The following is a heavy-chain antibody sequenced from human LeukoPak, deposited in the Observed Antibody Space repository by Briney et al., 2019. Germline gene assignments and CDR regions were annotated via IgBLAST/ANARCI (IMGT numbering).Heavy chain of an antibody. CDR3: AGDFVIVVVPAAMSFDY. V-gene: IGHV1-46*01. CDR2: INPSGGST. J-gene: IGHJ4*02. CDR1: GYTFTSYY. D-gene: IGHD2-2*01. Sequence: ASVKVSCKASGYTFTSYYMHWVRQAPGQGLEWMGIINPSGGSTSYAQKFQGRVTMTRDMSTSTVYMELSSLRSEDTAVYYCAGDFVIVVVPAAMSFDYWGQGTLVTVSS.